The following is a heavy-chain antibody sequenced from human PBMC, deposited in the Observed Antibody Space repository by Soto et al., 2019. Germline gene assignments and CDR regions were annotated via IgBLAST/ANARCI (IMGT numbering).Heavy chain of an antibody. D-gene: IGHD6-19*01. Sequence: SQTLSLTCAISGDSVSSNSAAWNWIRQSPSRGLEWLGRTYYRSKWYNDYAVSVKSRITINPDTSKNQFSLQLNSVTPEDTAVYYCAREQRGIGYSSGWYHGDYYYGMDVWGQGTTVTVSS. CDR1: GDSVSSNSAA. J-gene: IGHJ6*02. CDR2: TYYRSKWYN. V-gene: IGHV6-1*01. CDR3: AREQRGIGYSSGWYHGDYYYGMDV.